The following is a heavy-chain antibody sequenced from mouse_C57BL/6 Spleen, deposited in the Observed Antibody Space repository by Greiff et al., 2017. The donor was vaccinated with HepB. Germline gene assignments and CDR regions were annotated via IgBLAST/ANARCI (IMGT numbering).Heavy chain of an antibody. CDR3: ARCITTGEWLAY. V-gene: IGHV1-64*01. CDR2: IHPNSGST. CDR1: GYTFTSYW. Sequence: QVQLQQPGAELVKPGASVKLSCKASGYTFTSYWMHWVKQRPGQGLEWIGMIHPNSGSTNYNEKFKSKATLTVDKSSSTAYMQLSSLTSEDSAVYYCARCITTGEWLAYWGQGTLVTVSA. J-gene: IGHJ3*01. D-gene: IGHD1-1*01.